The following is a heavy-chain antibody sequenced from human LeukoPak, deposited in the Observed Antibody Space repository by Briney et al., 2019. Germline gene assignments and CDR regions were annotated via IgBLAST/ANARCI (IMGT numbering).Heavy chain of an antibody. CDR3: ARAPGVTMVRGARRNNWFDP. V-gene: IGHV4-34*01. J-gene: IGHJ5*02. D-gene: IGHD3-10*01. Sequence: PSETLSLTCAVYGGSFSGYYWSWIRQPPGKGLEWIGEINHSGSTIYNPSLKGRVTISVDTSKNQFSLKLSSVTAADTAVYYCARAPGVTMVRGARRNNWFDPWGQGTLVTVSS. CDR1: GGSFSGYY. CDR2: INHSGST.